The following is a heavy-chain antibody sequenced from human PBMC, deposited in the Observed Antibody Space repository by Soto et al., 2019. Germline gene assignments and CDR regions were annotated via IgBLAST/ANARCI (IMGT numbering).Heavy chain of an antibody. Sequence: QVQLVQSGAEVKKPGSSVKVSCKASGGTFSSQAISWVRQAPGQGLEWMGGIIPVFKATNYAQKFQGRVTITADDSTSTAYMDLYSLRSEDTAVYYCARDVPHNYYDGTYSYYAMDVWGQGTTVTVSS. J-gene: IGHJ6*02. D-gene: IGHD3-22*01. CDR3: ARDVPHNYYDGTYSYYAMDV. V-gene: IGHV1-69*01. CDR2: IIPVFKAT. CDR1: GGTFSSQA.